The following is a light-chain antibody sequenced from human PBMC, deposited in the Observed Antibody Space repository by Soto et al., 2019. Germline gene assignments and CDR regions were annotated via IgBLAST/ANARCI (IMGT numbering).Light chain of an antibody. V-gene: IGLV2-23*02. CDR2: EVN. Sequence: QSALTQPASVSGSPGQSITISCTGTSSNVGSYKLVSWYQQHPGKAPKLMIFEVNKLPSGVSNRFSGSKSGNTASLTISGLNVEDEADYYCCSSGGSPTYVFGTGTKLTVL. J-gene: IGLJ1*01. CDR1: SSNVGSYKL. CDR3: CSSGGSPTYV.